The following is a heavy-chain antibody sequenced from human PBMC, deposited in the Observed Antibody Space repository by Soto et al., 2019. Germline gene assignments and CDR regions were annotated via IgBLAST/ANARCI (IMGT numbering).Heavy chain of an antibody. CDR2: IHYSGTT. Sequence: QVQLQESGPGLVKSSGTLSLTCAVSGVSISSSHWWTWVRQPPGKGLEWIGEIHYSGTTNYNPPLGGRVTISADKSRNQWSLILSSVTAADTAVYYCARCAYGSYTFGIDVWGQGPTVTVSS. CDR1: GVSISSSHW. D-gene: IGHD3-3*01. J-gene: IGHJ6*02. CDR3: ARCAYGSYTFGIDV. V-gene: IGHV4-4*02.